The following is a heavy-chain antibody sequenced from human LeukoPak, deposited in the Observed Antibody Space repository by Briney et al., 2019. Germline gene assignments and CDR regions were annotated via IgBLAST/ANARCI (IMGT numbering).Heavy chain of an antibody. Sequence: SETLSLTCTVSGGSISNYYWSWIRQPPGKEFEWIGDISYSGSTTYKPSLISRVTISVDTSKNQFSLKLNSVTAADTAVYYCARAPPGIGYYFDNWGQGTLVTVSS. CDR1: GGSISNYY. V-gene: IGHV4-59*01. CDR2: ISYSGST. CDR3: ARAPPGIGYYFDN. J-gene: IGHJ4*02. D-gene: IGHD1-14*01.